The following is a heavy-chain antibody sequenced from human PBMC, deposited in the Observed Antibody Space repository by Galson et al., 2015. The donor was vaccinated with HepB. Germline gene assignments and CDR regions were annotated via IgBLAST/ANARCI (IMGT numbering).Heavy chain of an antibody. CDR3: AREASGLLWFEKQSQYWHFDL. CDR1: GFTFSSYG. CDR2: IWYDGSNK. V-gene: IGHV3-33*01. J-gene: IGHJ2*01. Sequence: SLRLSCATSGFTFSSYGMHWVRQAPGKGLEWVAVIWYDGSNKYYPDSVKGRFTISRDKSKNTLYLQMNSLRAEDTAVYYCAREASGLLWFEKQSQYWHFDLWGRGTLVTVSS. D-gene: IGHD3-10*01.